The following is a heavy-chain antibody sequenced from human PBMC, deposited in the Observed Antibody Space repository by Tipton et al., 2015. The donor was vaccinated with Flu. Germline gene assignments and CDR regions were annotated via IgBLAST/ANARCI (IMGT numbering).Heavy chain of an antibody. CDR3: ASSKYDYVWGSYRSLAFDI. J-gene: IGHJ3*02. Sequence: TLSLTCTVSGGSTSSSSYYWGWIRQPPGKGLEWIGSIYYSGSTYYNPSLKSRVTISVDTSKNQFSLKLSSVTAADTAVYYCASSKYDYVWGSYRSLAFDIWGQGTMVTVSS. V-gene: IGHV4-39*07. CDR2: IYYSGST. CDR1: GGSTSSSSYY. D-gene: IGHD3-16*02.